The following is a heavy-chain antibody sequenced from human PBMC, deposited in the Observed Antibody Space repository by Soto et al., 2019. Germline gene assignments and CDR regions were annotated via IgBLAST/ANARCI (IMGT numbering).Heavy chain of an antibody. CDR1: GDSFTSYA. J-gene: IGHJ4*02. V-gene: IGHV1-3*01. CDR3: ARDLGGWPDY. Sequence: ASVKVSCEASGDSFTSYAMHWVRQAPGQRLEWMGWINAGNGNTKYSQQFQGRVTITRDTSASTAYMELSSLRSEDTAVYYCARDLGGWPDYWGQGTLVTVSS. CDR2: INAGNGNT. D-gene: IGHD2-15*01.